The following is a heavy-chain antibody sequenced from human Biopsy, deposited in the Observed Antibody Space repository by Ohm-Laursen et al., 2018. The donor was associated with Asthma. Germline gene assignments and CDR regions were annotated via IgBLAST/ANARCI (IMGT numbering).Heavy chain of an antibody. CDR1: GGSMTPTSHY. V-gene: IGHV4-39*01. CDR2: ISYGGKT. D-gene: IGHD3-3*01. Sequence: SDTLSLTCAVSGGSMTPTSHYWDWIRQAPGEGLEWIGYISYGGKTSYNPSLKNRVTISRDTSKNQFSLRLTSVTAADTAVYFCARRITIFGVVQKDHGMDAWGQGTTVIVSS. CDR3: ARRITIFGVVQKDHGMDA. J-gene: IGHJ6*02.